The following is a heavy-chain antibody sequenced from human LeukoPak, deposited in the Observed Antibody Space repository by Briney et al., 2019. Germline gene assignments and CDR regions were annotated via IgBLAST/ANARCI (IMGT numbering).Heavy chain of an antibody. Sequence: PGGSLRLSCATSGFTFRSYGIHWVRQAPGKGLEWVAVIWYDGSQKDYTDAVKGRFTTSRDNAKNSLYLQMNSLRAEDTAVYYCARVVARHKYYYYYGMDVWGQGTTVTVSS. CDR3: ARVVARHKYYYYYGMDV. J-gene: IGHJ6*02. CDR2: IWYDGSQK. D-gene: IGHD2-21*01. CDR1: GFTFRSYG. V-gene: IGHV3-33*01.